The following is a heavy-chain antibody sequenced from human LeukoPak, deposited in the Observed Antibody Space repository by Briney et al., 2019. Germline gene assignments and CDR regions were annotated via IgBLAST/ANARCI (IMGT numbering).Heavy chain of an antibody. D-gene: IGHD6-19*01. J-gene: IGHJ4*02. CDR2: IYSGGST. V-gene: IGHV3-53*04. Sequence: GGSLRLSCAASGFTVSSNYMSWVRQAPGKGLEWVSVIYSGGSTYYADSVKGRFTISRHNSKNTLYLQMNSLRAEDTAVYYCARDRGYRIAVAGTEADYWGQGTLVTVSS. CDR1: GFTVSSNY. CDR3: ARDRGYRIAVAGTEADY.